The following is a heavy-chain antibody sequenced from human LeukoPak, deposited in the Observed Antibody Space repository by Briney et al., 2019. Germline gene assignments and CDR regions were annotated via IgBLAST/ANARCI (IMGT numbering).Heavy chain of an antibody. Sequence: GGSLRLSCAASVFSFSTYWMHWVRQAPGKGLVWVARINPDGSTSSYADSVKGRLTISRDNAKNTLYLQMSSLRAEDTAVYYCAKAGGGYCSGGSCYRYYFDYWGQGTLVTVSS. CDR3: AKAGGGYCSGGSCYRYYFDY. D-gene: IGHD2-15*01. CDR2: INPDGSTS. J-gene: IGHJ4*02. CDR1: VFSFSTYW. V-gene: IGHV3-74*01.